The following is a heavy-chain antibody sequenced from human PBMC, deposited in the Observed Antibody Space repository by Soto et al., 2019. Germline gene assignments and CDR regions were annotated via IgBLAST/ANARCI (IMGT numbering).Heavy chain of an antibody. Sequence: EVQLLESGGGLVQPGGSLRLSCAASGFPLSTYGMSWVRQAPGKGLDWVSSITGTGGDTYYADSVKGRFTSSRDNPNNMLYLQMNSLRVEDTAVYYCARIRGYWYGLDVWGQGTTITVSS. J-gene: IGHJ6*02. V-gene: IGHV3-23*01. CDR1: GFPLSTYG. CDR3: ARIRGYWYGLDV. CDR2: ITGTGGDT.